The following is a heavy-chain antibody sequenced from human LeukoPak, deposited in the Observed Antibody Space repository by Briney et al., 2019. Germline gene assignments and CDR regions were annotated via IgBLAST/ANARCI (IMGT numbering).Heavy chain of an antibody. V-gene: IGHV4-30-2*01. D-gene: IGHD4-17*01. Sequence: SETLSLTCTVAVGSISSGGYYWSWIRQPPGKGLEWIGYIYHSGSTYYNPSLKSRVTISVDRSKNQFSLKLSSVTAADTAVYYCARGGSTVTGFFDYWGQGTLVTVSS. CDR3: ARGGSTVTGFFDY. J-gene: IGHJ4*02. CDR1: VGSISSGGYY. CDR2: IYHSGST.